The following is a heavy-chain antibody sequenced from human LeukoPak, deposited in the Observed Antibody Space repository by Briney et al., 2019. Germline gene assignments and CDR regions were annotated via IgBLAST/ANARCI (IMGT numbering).Heavy chain of an antibody. CDR1: SFTFSNAW. D-gene: IGHD6-19*01. V-gene: IGHV3-15*07. Sequence: GGSLRLSCAASSFTFSNAWMNWVRQAPGKGLEWVGRIKSNPDGGAADYAAPVKGRFTISRDDSKNTLYLQMYSLKTEDSAVYYCARDQGRLGIAVAGTEFWGQGTLVTVSS. CDR2: IKSNPDGGAA. CDR3: ARDQGRLGIAVAGTEF. J-gene: IGHJ4*02.